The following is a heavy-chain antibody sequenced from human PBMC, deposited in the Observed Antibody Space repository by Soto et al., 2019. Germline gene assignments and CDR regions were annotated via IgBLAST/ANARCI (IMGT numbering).Heavy chain of an antibody. D-gene: IGHD3-3*01. CDR1: GITFRSCA. J-gene: IGHJ4*02. CDR3: ARGSRDSYPWSRIFDL. Sequence: GGSLRLSCVASGITFRSCAMSWVRQAPGEGLEWVATTSHTDGDRKYADSVKGRFTISRDNYKNTLYMQMSCQSTEGSAVYICARGSRDSYPWSRIFDLWGRGTRVTVSS. V-gene: IGHV3-23*05. CDR2: TSHTDGDR.